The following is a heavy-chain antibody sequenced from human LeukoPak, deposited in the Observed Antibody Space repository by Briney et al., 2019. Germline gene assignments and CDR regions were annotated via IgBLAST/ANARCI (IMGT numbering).Heavy chain of an antibody. D-gene: IGHD2-8*02. CDR1: GYTFTSYG. V-gene: IGHV1-18*01. Sequence: ASVKVSCKASGYTFTSYGISWVRQAPGQALEWMGWISAYNGNTNYAQKLQGRVTMTTDTSTSTAYMELRSLRSDDTAVYYCARVGPGHWSNTEIDYWGQGTLVTVSS. CDR3: ARVGPGHWSNTEIDY. J-gene: IGHJ4*02. CDR2: ISAYNGNT.